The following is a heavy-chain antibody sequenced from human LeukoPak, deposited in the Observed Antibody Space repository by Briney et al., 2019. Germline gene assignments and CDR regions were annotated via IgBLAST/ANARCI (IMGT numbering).Heavy chain of an antibody. Sequence: MAGGSLRLSCAASGFTFSNAWMSWVRQAPGKGLEWVGRIKSKTDGGTTDYAAPVKGRFTISRDDSKNTLYLQMNSLKTAHTAVYYCTTGNEYGVYSPSDYWGQGTLVTVSS. J-gene: IGHJ4*02. CDR1: GFTFSNAW. CDR2: IKSKTDGGTT. CDR3: TTGNEYGVYSPSDY. D-gene: IGHD4-17*01. V-gene: IGHV3-15*01.